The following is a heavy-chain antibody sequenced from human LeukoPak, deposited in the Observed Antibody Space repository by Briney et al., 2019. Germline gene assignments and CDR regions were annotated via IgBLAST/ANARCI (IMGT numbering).Heavy chain of an antibody. Sequence: GGSLRLSCAASGFTFSSYAMHWVRQAPGKGLEYVSAISHDGGSTYYANSAKGRFTISRDNSKNTLYLQMGSLRAEDMAVYYCASADYWGQGTLVTVSS. V-gene: IGHV3-64*01. J-gene: IGHJ4*02. CDR2: ISHDGGST. CDR1: GFTFSSYA. CDR3: ASADY.